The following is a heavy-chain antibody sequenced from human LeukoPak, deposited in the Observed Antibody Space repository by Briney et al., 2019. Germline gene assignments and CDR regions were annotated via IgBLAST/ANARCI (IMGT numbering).Heavy chain of an antibody. CDR3: AKAQSYYDSRGYDY. Sequence: GGSLSLSCGASGFTFSSYGIHWVRQAPGKGLEWVAFIRYDGSNKYYADSVKGRFTIPRDNSKNTLYRQMNSQSSEDTAVYYCAKAQSYYDSRGYDYWGQGTLVSVSS. CDR2: IRYDGSNK. V-gene: IGHV3-30*02. D-gene: IGHD3-22*01. J-gene: IGHJ4*02. CDR1: GFTFSSYG.